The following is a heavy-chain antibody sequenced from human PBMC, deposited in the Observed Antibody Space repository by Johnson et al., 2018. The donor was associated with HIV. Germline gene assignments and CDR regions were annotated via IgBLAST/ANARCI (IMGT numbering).Heavy chain of an antibody. D-gene: IGHD5-24*01. CDR2: ISYDGSNK. CDR1: GFTFSSYV. Sequence: VQLVESGGGLVQPGRSLRLSCAASGFTFSSYVMHWVRQAPGKGLEWVAVISYDGSNKFYADSVKGRFTISRDNSKNTLYLQMNSLRAEDTAVYYCASKRSAFDIWGQGTMVTVSS. V-gene: IGHV3-30-3*01. J-gene: IGHJ3*02. CDR3: ASKRSAFDI.